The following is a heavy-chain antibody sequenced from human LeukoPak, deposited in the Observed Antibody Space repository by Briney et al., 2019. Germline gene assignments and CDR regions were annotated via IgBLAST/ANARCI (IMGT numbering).Heavy chain of an antibody. CDR1: GYTLTELS. D-gene: IGHD3-10*01. CDR2: FDPEDGET. J-gene: IGHJ3*02. V-gene: IGHV1-24*01. Sequence: ASVKVSCKVSGYTLTELSMHWVRQAPGKGLEWMGGFDPEDGETIYAQKFQGRVTMTTDTSTSTAYMELRSLRSDDTAVYYCATSKGRGAFDIWGQGTMVTVSS. CDR3: ATSKGRGAFDI.